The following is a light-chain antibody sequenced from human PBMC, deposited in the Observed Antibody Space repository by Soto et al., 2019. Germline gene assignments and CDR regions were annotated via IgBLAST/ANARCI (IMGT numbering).Light chain of an antibody. J-gene: IGKJ5*01. CDR3: QQRKSWPPIT. CDR1: QSIDHY. CDR2: DAS. V-gene: IGKV3-11*01. Sequence: ETVLTQSPATLSMSPGERATLSCRASQSIDHYLAWYQQKPGQAPRLLIYDASNRVSGIPARFSGSGSGTDFTLTISSLEPEDFAVYYCQQRKSWPPITFGQGTRLEMK.